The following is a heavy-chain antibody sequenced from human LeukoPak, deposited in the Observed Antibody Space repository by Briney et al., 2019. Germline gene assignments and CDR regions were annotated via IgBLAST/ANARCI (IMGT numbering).Heavy chain of an antibody. J-gene: IGHJ2*01. CDR2: THYGGTT. D-gene: IGHD5-12*01. Sequence: SETLSLTCTVSDASITSTNSYCAWIRQPPGKEPDWVGTTHYGGTTYYSPSLKSRLTISIDTSKNQFSLRLTSVTAADTAVYYCARLGSSTFWNFDLWGRGTLVSVSS. CDR1: DASITSTNSY. CDR3: ARLGSSTFWNFDL. V-gene: IGHV4-39*01.